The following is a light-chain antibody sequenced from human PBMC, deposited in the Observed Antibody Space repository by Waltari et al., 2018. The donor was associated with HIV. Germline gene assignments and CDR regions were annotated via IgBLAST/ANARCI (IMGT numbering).Light chain of an antibody. CDR3: QLWDTKSVYPGAV. CDR2: FDS. J-gene: IGLJ2*01. Sequence: SYLLTQPPSVSVAPGQTARITCEGYNIGSNRVHWYQQKPGQAPVLVIYFDSARPSGIPERFSGSNSGNTATLTIIRVESGDQADYHCQLWDTKSVYPGAVFGGGTKLTVL. CDR1: NIGSNR. V-gene: IGLV3-21*04.